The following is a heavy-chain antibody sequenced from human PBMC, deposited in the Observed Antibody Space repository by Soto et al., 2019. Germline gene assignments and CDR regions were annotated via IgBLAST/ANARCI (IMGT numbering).Heavy chain of an antibody. D-gene: IGHD5-12*01. CDR1: GFTFSSYA. V-gene: IGHV3-23*01. Sequence: GGSLRLSCAASGFTFSSYAMSWVRQAPGKGLEWVSAISGSGGSTYYADSVKGRFTISRDNSKNTLYLQMNSLRAEDTAVYYCASYSGYDITYYYYMDVWGKGTTVTVSS. CDR3: ASYSGYDITYYYYMDV. CDR2: ISGSGGST. J-gene: IGHJ6*03.